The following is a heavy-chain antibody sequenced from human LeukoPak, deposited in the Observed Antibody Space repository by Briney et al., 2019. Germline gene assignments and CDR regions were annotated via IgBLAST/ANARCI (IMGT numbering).Heavy chain of an antibody. CDR3: ARVRYCSSTSCYAGFDY. Sequence: ASVKVSRKASGYTFTSYDINWVRQATGQGLEWMGWMNPNSGNTGYAQKFQGRVTITRNTSISTAYMELSSLRSEDTAVYYCARVRYCSSTSCYAGFDYWGQGTLVTVSS. V-gene: IGHV1-8*03. D-gene: IGHD2-2*01. CDR1: GYTFTSYD. J-gene: IGHJ4*02. CDR2: MNPNSGNT.